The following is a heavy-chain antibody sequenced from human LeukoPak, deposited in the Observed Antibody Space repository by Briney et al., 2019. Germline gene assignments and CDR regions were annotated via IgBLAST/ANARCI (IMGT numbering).Heavy chain of an antibody. D-gene: IGHD6-6*01. V-gene: IGHV4-39*01. CDR2: IYYSGST. J-gene: IGHJ4*02. Sequence: PSETLSLTCTVSGGSISSSSYYWGWIRQPPGKGLEWIGSIYYSGSTYYNPSLKSRVTISVDTSKNQFSLKLSSVTAADTAVYYCARQTKSSIAARHPYYFDYWGQGTLVTVSS. CDR1: GGSISSSSYY. CDR3: ARQTKSSIAARHPYYFDY.